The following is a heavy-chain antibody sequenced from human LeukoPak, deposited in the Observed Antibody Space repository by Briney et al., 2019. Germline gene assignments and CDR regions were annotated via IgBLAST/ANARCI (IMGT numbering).Heavy chain of an antibody. V-gene: IGHV1-69*05. D-gene: IGHD3-16*01. J-gene: IGHJ5*02. CDR1: GGTFSSSA. Sequence: GASVKVSCKASGGTFSSSAISWVRQAPGQGLEWMGGIIPIFGTANYAQKFQGRVTITTDESTSTAYMELSSLRSEDTAVYYCARDGSLTGGINWFDPWGQGTLVTVSS. CDR2: IIPIFGTA. CDR3: ARDGSLTGGINWFDP.